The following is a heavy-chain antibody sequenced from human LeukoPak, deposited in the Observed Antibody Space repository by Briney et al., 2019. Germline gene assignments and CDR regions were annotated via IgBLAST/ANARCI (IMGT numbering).Heavy chain of an antibody. Sequence: GGSLRLSCAASGFTFDDYAMHWVRRAPGKGLEWVSGISWNSGSIGYADSVKGRFTISRDNAKNSLYLQMNSLRAEDMALYYCARIAARSDAFDIWGQGTMVTVSS. J-gene: IGHJ3*02. V-gene: IGHV3-9*03. CDR1: GFTFDDYA. CDR2: ISWNSGSI. CDR3: ARIAARSDAFDI. D-gene: IGHD6-6*01.